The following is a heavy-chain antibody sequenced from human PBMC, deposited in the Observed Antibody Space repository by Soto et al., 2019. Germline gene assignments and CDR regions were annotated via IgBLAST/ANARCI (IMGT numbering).Heavy chain of an antibody. D-gene: IGHD6-19*01. CDR1: GFTFSSYD. CDR2: ISSSSSTI. V-gene: IGHV3-48*01. J-gene: IGHJ5*02. CDR3: AGHGGQWLNWFDP. Sequence: EVQLVESGGGLVQPGGSLRLSCAASGFTFSSYDMNWVRQAPGKGLEWVSYISSSSSTIYYADSVKGRFTISRDNAKNSLYLQMNSLRAEDTVVYYCAGHGGQWLNWFDPWGQGILVTVSS.